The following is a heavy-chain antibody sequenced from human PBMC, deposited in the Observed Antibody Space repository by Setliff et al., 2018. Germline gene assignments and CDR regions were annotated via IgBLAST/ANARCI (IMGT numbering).Heavy chain of an antibody. CDR2: IYYSGST. J-gene: IGHJ5*02. V-gene: IGHV4-31*03. CDR3: ARGRYWFAPNWFDP. Sequence: SETLSLTCTVSGGSISSGGYYWSWIRQHPGKDLEWIGYIYYSGSTYYNPSLKSRVTISVDTSKNQFSLKLSSVTAADTAVYYCARGRYWFAPNWFDPWGQGTLVTVSS. D-gene: IGHD2-21*01. CDR1: GGSISSGGYY.